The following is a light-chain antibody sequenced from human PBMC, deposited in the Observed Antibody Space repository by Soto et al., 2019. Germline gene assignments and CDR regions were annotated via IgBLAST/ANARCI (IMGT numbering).Light chain of an antibody. CDR1: QSVLSSSNNMNY. CDR2: WAS. J-gene: IGKJ4*01. CDR3: QEYYTTLALT. Sequence: ILMTQSPYSLSVSLGERATINCKSSQSVLSSSNNMNYLAWYQQKPGQPPKLLIYWASTRESGVPDRFSGSGSGTDFTLTISSLKAEDVAVYYCQEYYTTLALTFGGGTKVDIK. V-gene: IGKV4-1*01.